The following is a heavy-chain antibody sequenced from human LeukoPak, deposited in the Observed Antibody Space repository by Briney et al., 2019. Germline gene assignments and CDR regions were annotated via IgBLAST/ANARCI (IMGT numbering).Heavy chain of an antibody. J-gene: IGHJ4*02. CDR2: INPNSGGT. D-gene: IGHD6-13*01. CDR3: ARGVALSGYSSSYDY. V-gene: IGHV1-2*02. Sequence: ASVKVSCKASGYTFTGYYMHWVRQAPGQGLEWMGWINPNSGGTNYAQKFQGRVTMTRDTSISTAYMELSRLRSDDTAVYYCARGVALSGYSSSYDYWGQGTLVTVSS. CDR1: GYTFTGYY.